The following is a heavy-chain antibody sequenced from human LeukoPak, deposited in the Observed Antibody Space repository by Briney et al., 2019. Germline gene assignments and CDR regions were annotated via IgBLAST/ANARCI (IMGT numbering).Heavy chain of an antibody. CDR2: IIHDETAS. Sequence: PGGSLRLSCAASGFTYWIHWVRQAPGKGLVWVARIIHDETASDYADSVKGRFTISRDNAKNSLYLQMDSLRAEDTAVYYCTRGGGYNSNDYWGQGALVTVSS. D-gene: IGHD5-24*01. V-gene: IGHV3-74*01. CDR3: TRGGGYNSNDY. CDR1: GFTYW. J-gene: IGHJ4*02.